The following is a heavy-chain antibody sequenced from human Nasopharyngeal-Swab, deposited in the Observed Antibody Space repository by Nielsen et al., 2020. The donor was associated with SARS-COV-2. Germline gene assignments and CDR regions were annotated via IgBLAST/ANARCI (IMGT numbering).Heavy chain of an antibody. CDR3: AREISSWSYYYYYYMDV. V-gene: IGHV6-1*01. J-gene: IGHJ6*03. CDR2: TYYRSKWYN. D-gene: IGHD6-13*01. Sequence: WIMQSPSRGLEWLGRTYYRSKWYNDYAVSVKSRITINPDTSKNQFSLQLNSVTPEDTAVYYCAREISSWSYYYYYYMDVWGKGTTVIVSS.